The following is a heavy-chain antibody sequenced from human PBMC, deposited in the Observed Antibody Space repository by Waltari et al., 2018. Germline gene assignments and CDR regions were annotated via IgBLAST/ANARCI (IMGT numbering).Heavy chain of an antibody. Sequence: QVQLQESGPGLVKPSQTLSLTCTVSGGSISSGGYYWSWIRQHPGKGLEWIGYIYYSGSTYYNPSLKGLVTISVDTAKNQFSLKLGSVTAADTAVYYCARGPDTAGAGGAFDIWGQGTMVTVSS. D-gene: IGHD6-19*01. J-gene: IGHJ3*02. CDR2: IYYSGST. CDR3: ARGPDTAGAGGAFDI. V-gene: IGHV4-31*01. CDR1: GGSISSGGYY.